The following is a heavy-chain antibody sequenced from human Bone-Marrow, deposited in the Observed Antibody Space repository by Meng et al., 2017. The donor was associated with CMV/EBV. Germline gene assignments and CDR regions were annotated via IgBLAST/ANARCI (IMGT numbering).Heavy chain of an antibody. D-gene: IGHD4-17*01. Sequence: GESLKISCADCGFTFSSYDMHWVRQATGKGLEWVSAIGTAGDTYYPGSVKGRFTISRDNSKNTLYLQMHSLRAEDTAVYYCARDSTDYADYVGFFDDWGQGTLVTVSS. CDR1: GFTFSSYD. CDR2: IGTAGDT. J-gene: IGHJ4*02. CDR3: ARDSTDYADYVGFFDD. V-gene: IGHV3-13*01.